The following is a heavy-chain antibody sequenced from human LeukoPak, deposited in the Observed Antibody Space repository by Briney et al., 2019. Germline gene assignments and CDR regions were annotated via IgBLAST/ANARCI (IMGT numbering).Heavy chain of an antibody. J-gene: IGHJ3*02. CDR1: GFTVSSNY. Sequence: GGSLRLSCAASGFTVSSNYMSWVRQAPGKGLEWVSVIYSGGSTYYADSVKGRFTISRDNSKNTLYLQMNSLRAEDTAVYYCARDAKYSSSVGDAFDIWGQGTMVTVSS. V-gene: IGHV3-53*05. CDR3: ARDAKYSSSVGDAFDI. CDR2: IYSGGST. D-gene: IGHD6-6*01.